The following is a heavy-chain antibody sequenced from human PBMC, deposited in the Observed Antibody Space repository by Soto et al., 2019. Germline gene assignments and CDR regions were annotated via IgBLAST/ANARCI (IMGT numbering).Heavy chain of an antibody. Sequence: PWSSLRLSCVGTGFTFNSYWMAWVRQAPGKVLEWVANIKQDGGERYYVDSVKGRFTISRDNSKNTLYLQMNSLRAEDTAVYYCARDRERGNYGRGYYGMDVWGQGTTVTVSS. D-gene: IGHD1-7*01. V-gene: IGHV3-7*03. CDR1: GFTFNSYW. CDR3: ARDRERGNYGRGYYGMDV. J-gene: IGHJ6*02. CDR2: IKQDGGER.